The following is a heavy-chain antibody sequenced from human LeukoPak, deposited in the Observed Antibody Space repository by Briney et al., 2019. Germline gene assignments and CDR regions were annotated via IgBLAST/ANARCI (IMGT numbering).Heavy chain of an antibody. CDR1: GYTFTSYY. CDR3: ARHIRGDY. Sequence: ASVKVSCKASGYTFTSYYMHWVRQMPGKGLEWMGIIYPGDSDTRYSPSFQGQVTISADKSISTAYLQWSSLKASDTAMYYCARHIRGDYWGQGTLVTVSS. CDR2: IYPGDSDT. J-gene: IGHJ4*02. D-gene: IGHD3-10*01. V-gene: IGHV5-51*01.